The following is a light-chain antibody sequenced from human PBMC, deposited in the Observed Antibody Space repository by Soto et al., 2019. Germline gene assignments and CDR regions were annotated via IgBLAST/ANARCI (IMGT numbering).Light chain of an antibody. V-gene: IGKV3-15*01. CDR2: GAS. J-gene: IGKJ4*01. CDR1: QSVSSN. Sequence: EIVMTQSPATLSVSPGERATLSCRASQSVSSNLAWSQQKPGQAPSLLIYGASTRATGTPARFSGSVSGTEFTLTISSLQSEDFAVYYCPQYIRWPLTFGGGTKVEIK. CDR3: PQYIRWPLT.